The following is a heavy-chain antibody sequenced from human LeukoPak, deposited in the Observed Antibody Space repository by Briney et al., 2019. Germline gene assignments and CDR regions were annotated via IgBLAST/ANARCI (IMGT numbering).Heavy chain of an antibody. CDR3: GRAQQGAAGGRYYYHGVDV. V-gene: IGHV4-31*03. CDR1: GGSISSAGYY. CDR2: IYYSGST. Sequence: SETLSLTCTVSGGSISSAGYYWSWIRQHPGKGLEWIGYIYYSGSTYYSPSLKSRVIISVDTSKNQFSLKLSSVTAADTAVYYCGRAQQGAAGGRYYYHGVDVWGQGTTVTVSS. J-gene: IGHJ6*02. D-gene: IGHD6-13*01.